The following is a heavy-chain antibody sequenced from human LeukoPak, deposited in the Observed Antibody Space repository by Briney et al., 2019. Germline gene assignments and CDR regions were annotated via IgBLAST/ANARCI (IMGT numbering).Heavy chain of an antibody. Sequence: PSETLSLTCGVYGGSFTGYHWNWVRQAPGKGLQWVGEVNNRGMTNYNPSLKRQVLISVDKSKNQFSLKLESVTAADTAMYSCARDPTSEISVPYYFDDWGQGTLVTVSS. CDR3: ARDPTSEISVPYYFDD. CDR1: GGSFTGYH. V-gene: IGHV4-34*01. D-gene: IGHD5/OR15-5a*01. CDR2: VNNRGMT. J-gene: IGHJ4*02.